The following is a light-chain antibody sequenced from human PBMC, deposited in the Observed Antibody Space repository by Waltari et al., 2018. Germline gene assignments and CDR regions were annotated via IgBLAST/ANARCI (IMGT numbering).Light chain of an antibody. V-gene: IGKV1-17*01. CDR3: LQYNSNPWT. CDR2: AAS. Sequence: DIQMTQSPSSLSASAGDRVTITCRASQGISTYLNWYQQKPVKAPKRLIYAASSLESGVPSRFSGSGSGTDFTLTISSLQPEDFATYYCLQYNSNPWTFGQGTKVEIK. CDR1: QGISTY. J-gene: IGKJ1*01.